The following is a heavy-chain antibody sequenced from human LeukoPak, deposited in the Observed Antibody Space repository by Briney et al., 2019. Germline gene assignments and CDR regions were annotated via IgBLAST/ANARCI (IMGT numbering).Heavy chain of an antibody. J-gene: IGHJ5*02. CDR2: IIPIFGTA. Sequence: SVKVSCKASGYIFTSYGINWVRQAPGQGLEWMGGIIPIFGTANYAQKFQGRVTITADESTSTAYMELSSLRSEDTAVYYCARDTIAALFDPWGQGTLVTVSS. CDR3: ARDTIAALFDP. CDR1: GYIFTSYG. V-gene: IGHV1-69*13. D-gene: IGHD6-6*01.